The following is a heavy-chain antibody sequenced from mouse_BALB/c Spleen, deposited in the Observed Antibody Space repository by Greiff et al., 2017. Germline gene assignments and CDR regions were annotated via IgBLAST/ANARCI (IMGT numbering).Heavy chain of an antibody. Sequence: EVKLMESGPSLVKPSQTLSLTCSVTGDSITSGYWNWIRKFPGNKLEYMGYISYSGSTYYNPSLKSRISITRDTSKNQYYLQLNSVTTEDTATYYCASSGYYGSSYVNWYFDVWGAGTTVTVSS. J-gene: IGHJ1*01. CDR1: GDSITSGY. V-gene: IGHV3-8*02. D-gene: IGHD1-1*01. CDR2: ISYSGST. CDR3: ASSGYYGSSYVNWYFDV.